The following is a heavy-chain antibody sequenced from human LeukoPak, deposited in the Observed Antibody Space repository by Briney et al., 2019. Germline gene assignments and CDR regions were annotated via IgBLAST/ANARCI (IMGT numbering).Heavy chain of an antibody. CDR2: MNPNSCNT. CDR3: ARGYTYYDFWSGYYKGVWFDY. D-gene: IGHD3-3*01. CDR1: GYTFTSYD. J-gene: IGHJ4*02. V-gene: IGHV1-8*01. Sequence: ASVKVSCKASGYTFTSYDINWVRQATGQGLEWMGWMNPNSCNTGYAQKFQGRVTMTRNTSISTAYMELSSLRSEDTAVYYCARGYTYYDFWSGYYKGVWFDYWGQGTLVTVSS.